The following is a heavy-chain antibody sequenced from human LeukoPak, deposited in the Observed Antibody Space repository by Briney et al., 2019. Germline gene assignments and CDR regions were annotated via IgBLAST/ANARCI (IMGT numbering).Heavy chain of an antibody. CDR1: GYTLTSYY. CDR2: INPSGGST. V-gene: IGHV1-46*01. Sequence: GASVKVSCKASGYTLTSYYMHWVRQAPGQGLEWMGMINPSGGSTNYAQTFQGRVTMTRDTSTSTVYMELGGPRSEDTAVYYCARDPYSNTWAFDYWGQGTLVTVSS. J-gene: IGHJ4*02. D-gene: IGHD6-13*01. CDR3: ARDPYSNTWAFDY.